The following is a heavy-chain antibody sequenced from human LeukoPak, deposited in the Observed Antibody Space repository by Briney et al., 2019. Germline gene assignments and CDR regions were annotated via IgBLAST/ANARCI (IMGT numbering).Heavy chain of an antibody. D-gene: IGHD6-19*01. CDR1: GGSITSYY. J-gene: IGHJ4*02. CDR2: ISYSGST. V-gene: IGHV4-59*12. CDR3: AREPVAGRVDY. Sequence: SETLSLTCTVSGGSITSYYWSWIRQPPGRGLEWIGYISYSGSTNYNPSLKSRVTISVDTSKNQFSLKLSSVTAADTAVYYCAREPVAGRVDYWGQGTLVTVSS.